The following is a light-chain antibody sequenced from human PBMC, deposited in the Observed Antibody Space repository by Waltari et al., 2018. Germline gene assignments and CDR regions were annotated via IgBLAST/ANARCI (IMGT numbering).Light chain of an antibody. CDR1: QSISSNY. V-gene: IGKV3-20*01. Sequence: EIVLTQSQGTLSLSPGERVTLSCRASQSISSNYLAWYQQKPGQAPRLLLYGASNKATGIPNRFSGSGSGTAFSLTVSRLEPEDFAVYYCLQYGSSPWTFGRGTKVEIK. CDR2: GAS. J-gene: IGKJ1*01. CDR3: LQYGSSPWT.